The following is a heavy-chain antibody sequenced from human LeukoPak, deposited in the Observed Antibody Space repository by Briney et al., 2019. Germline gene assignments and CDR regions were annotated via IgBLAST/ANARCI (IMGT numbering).Heavy chain of an antibody. D-gene: IGHD6-13*01. CDR1: GVPFSGYY. Sequence: SETLSLTCGVYGVPFSGYYWSWIRQPPEKGLEWIGEINHSGNTNYNPSLKSRVTIAADTSKNQFSLKLSSVTAAAPAVYYWWRGYSDSWPGYYFDNWGQGTLVTVSS. V-gene: IGHV4-34*01. CDR3: WRGYSDSWPGYYFDN. J-gene: IGHJ4*02. CDR2: INHSGNT.